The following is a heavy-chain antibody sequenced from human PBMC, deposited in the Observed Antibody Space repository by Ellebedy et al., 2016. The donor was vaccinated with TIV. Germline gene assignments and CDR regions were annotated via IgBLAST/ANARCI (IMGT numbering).Heavy chain of an antibody. CDR1: GYKFTSYW. CDR3: ARLDYSESFDYYYGMDV. D-gene: IGHD4-11*01. J-gene: IGHJ6*02. V-gene: IGHV5-51*01. Sequence: GESLKISXQGSGYKFTSYWLGWVRQMPGKGLEWVGIIYSGGSGTRYNPSFQGQVTISADESTSTVYLHWSNLKASDTAIYYCARLDYSESFDYYYGMDVWGQGTTVTVS. CDR2: IYSGGSGT.